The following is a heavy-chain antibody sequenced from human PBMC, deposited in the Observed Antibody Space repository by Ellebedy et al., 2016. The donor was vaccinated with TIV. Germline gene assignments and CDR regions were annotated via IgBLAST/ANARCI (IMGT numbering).Heavy chain of an antibody. CDR1: GYTFTSYA. CDR3: ARGGYFDWLLTERNDY. Sequence: AASVKVSCKASGYTFTSYAMHWVRQAPGQRLEWMGWINAGNGNTKYSQKFQGRVTITRDTSASTAYMELSSLRSEDTAVYYCARGGYFDWLLTERNDYWGQGTLVTVSS. D-gene: IGHD3-9*01. CDR2: INAGNGNT. J-gene: IGHJ4*02. V-gene: IGHV1-3*01.